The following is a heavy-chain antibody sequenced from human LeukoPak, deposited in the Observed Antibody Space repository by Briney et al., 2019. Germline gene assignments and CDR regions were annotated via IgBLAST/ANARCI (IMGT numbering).Heavy chain of an antibody. V-gene: IGHV1-2*02. CDR2: INPNSGGT. CDR1: GYTFTGYY. J-gene: IGHJ6*03. D-gene: IGHD3-9*01. Sequence: GASVKVSCKASGYTFTGYYMHWVRQAPGQGLEWMGWINPNSGGTNYAQKFQGRVTMTRDTSISTAYMELSRLRSDDTAVYYCARGPVLRYFDWLLSYYMDVWGKGTTVTVSS. CDR3: ARGPVLRYFDWLLSYYMDV.